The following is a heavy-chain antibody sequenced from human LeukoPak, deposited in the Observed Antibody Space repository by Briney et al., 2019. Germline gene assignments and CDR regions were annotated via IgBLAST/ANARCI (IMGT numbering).Heavy chain of an antibody. D-gene: IGHD6-13*01. J-gene: IGHJ4*02. Sequence: GGTLRLSCAASVFTFSSYGMSWVRQAPGKGLEWVSAISGSGGSTYYADSVKGRFTISRDNSKNTLYLQMNSLRAEDTAVYYCAKGAGDSSRWYAIFDYWGQGTLVTVSS. CDR1: VFTFSSYG. V-gene: IGHV3-23*01. CDR3: AKGAGDSSRWYAIFDY. CDR2: ISGSGGST.